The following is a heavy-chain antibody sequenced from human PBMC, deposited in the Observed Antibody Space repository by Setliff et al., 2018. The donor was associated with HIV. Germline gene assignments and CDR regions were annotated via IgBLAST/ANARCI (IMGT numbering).Heavy chain of an antibody. CDR2: ISWNSDSI. Sequence: PGGSLRLSCTASGFTFSSYSMNWVRQAPGKGLEWVSSISWNSDSIGYADSVKGRFTISRDNAKNSLYLQMNSLRAEDTAVYYCARDPSPMKTLIVGGRGACCWFDPWGQGTLVTVSS. J-gene: IGHJ5*02. CDR3: ARDPSPMKTLIVGGRGACCWFDP. D-gene: IGHD1-26*01. V-gene: IGHV3-48*04. CDR1: GFTFSSYS.